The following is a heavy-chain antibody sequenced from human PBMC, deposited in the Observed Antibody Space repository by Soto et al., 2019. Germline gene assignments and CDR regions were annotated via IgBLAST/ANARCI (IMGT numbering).Heavy chain of an antibody. CDR3: VYRDFGDYFFQF. CDR2: IYWDDNE. CDR1: GFSLTTQGVH. J-gene: IGHJ4*02. D-gene: IGHD4-17*01. Sequence: QITLKESGPTLVKPTQTLTLTCTFSGFSLTTQGVHVGWIRQPPGKALEWLALIYWDDNEVYSPSLKNRLTLHKDPSKSQVVLTMATVDPVGTATYYCVYRDFGDYFFQFWGQGILVNVSS. V-gene: IGHV2-5*02.